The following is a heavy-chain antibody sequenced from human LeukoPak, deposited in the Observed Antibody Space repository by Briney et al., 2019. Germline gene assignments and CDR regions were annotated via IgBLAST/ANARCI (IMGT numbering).Heavy chain of an antibody. CDR2: IYYSGST. V-gene: IGHV4-39*07. J-gene: IGHJ5*02. CDR3: ASVPSAWLVLTSDWFDP. Sequence: SETLSLTCTVSGGSISSSSYYWGWIRQPPGKGLEWIGSIYYSGSTYYNPSLKSRVTISVDTSKNQFSLKLSSVTAADTAVYYCASVPSAWLVLTSDWFDPWGQGTLVTVSS. D-gene: IGHD6-19*01. CDR1: GGSISSSSYY.